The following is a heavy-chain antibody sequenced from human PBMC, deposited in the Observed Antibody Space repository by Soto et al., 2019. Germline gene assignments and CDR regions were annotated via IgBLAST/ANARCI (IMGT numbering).Heavy chain of an antibody. J-gene: IGHJ4*02. CDR2: ISSSSSYI. CDR3: ARDPDVVVVAATRKYYFDY. Sequence: EVQLVESGGGLVKPGGSLRLSCAASGFTFSSYSMNWVRQAPGKGLEWVSSISSSSSYIYYADSVKGRFTISRDNAKNSLYLQINSLRAEDTAVYYCARDPDVVVVAATRKYYFDYWGQGTLVTVSS. V-gene: IGHV3-21*01. CDR1: GFTFSSYS. D-gene: IGHD2-15*01.